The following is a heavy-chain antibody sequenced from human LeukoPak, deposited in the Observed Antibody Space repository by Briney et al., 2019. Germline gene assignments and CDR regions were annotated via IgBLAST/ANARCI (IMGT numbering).Heavy chain of an antibody. Sequence: SVKVSCKASGGTFSSSAISWVRQAPGQGLEWMGGIIPIFGTANYAQKFQGRVTITTDESTSTAYMELSSLRSEDTAVYYCARDTGGASYYYYMDVWGKGTTVTVSS. J-gene: IGHJ6*03. CDR2: IIPIFGTA. CDR3: ARDTGGASYYYYMDV. V-gene: IGHV1-69*05. D-gene: IGHD1-26*01. CDR1: GGTFSSSA.